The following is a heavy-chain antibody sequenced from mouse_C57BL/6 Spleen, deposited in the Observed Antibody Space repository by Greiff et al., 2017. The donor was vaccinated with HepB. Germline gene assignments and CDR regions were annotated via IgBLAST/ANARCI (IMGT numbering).Heavy chain of an antibody. D-gene: IGHD2-5*01. CDR2: IWSGGST. V-gene: IGHV2-2*01. J-gene: IGHJ4*01. CDR1: GFSLTSYG. CDR3: ATPTIVNYYAMDY. Sequence: VHLVESGPGLVQPSQSLSITCTVSGFSLTSYGVHWVRQSPGKGLEWLGVIWSGGSTDYNAAFISRLSISKDNSKSQVFFKMNSLQADDTAIYYCATPTIVNYYAMDYWGQGTSVTVSS.